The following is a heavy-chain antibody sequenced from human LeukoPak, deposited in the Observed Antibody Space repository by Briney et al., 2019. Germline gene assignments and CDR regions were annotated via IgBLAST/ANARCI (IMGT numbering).Heavy chain of an antibody. CDR3: ARDRSVDDYVWGSYRSTDAFDI. D-gene: IGHD3-16*02. CDR1: GFTVSSNY. V-gene: IGHV3-66*01. CDR2: IYSGGST. J-gene: IGHJ3*02. Sequence: GGSLRLSCAASGFTVSSNYMSWVRQAPGKGLEWVSVIYSGGSTYYADSVKGRFTISRDNSKNSLYLQMNSLRAEDTAVYYCARDRSVDDYVWGSYRSTDAFDIWGQGTMVTVSS.